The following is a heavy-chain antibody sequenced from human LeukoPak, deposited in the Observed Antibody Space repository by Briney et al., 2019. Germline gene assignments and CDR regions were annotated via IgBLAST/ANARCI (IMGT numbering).Heavy chain of an antibody. CDR3: ARDNTPRYSYGYAPFDY. Sequence: GGSPTPSCAPSGFTVSSNYMSSVRQPPGPRLQSVSVTYSGGSTYYADSVKGRFTISRDNSKNTLYLQMNSLRAEDTAVYYCARDNTPRYSYGYAPFDYWGQGTLVTVSS. V-gene: IGHV3-66*01. CDR1: GFTVSSNY. CDR2: TYSGGST. D-gene: IGHD5-18*01. J-gene: IGHJ4*02.